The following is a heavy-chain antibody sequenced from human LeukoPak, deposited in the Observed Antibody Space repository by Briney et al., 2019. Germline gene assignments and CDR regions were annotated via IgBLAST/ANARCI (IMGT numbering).Heavy chain of an antibody. CDR3: ARGVNAFDI. V-gene: IGHV3-30-3*01. Sequence: PGRSLRLSCAASGFTFSSYAMHWVRPAPGKGLEWVAVISYDGSNKYYADSVKGQFTISRDNSKNTLYLQRNSLRAEDTAEYYCARGVNAFDIWAQGTMVTVSS. CDR1: GFTFSSYA. D-gene: IGHD3-22*01. J-gene: IGHJ3*02. CDR2: ISYDGSNK.